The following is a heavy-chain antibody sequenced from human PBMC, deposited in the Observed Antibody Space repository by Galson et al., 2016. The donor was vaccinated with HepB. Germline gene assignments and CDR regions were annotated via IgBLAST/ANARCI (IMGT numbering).Heavy chain of an antibody. CDR1: GYTFTSFG. J-gene: IGHJ4*02. CDR3: ARDRDFWSGYFDY. V-gene: IGHV1-18*01. D-gene: IGHD3-3*01. CDR2: INPYNGNT. Sequence: SVKVSCKASGYTFTSFGISWVRQAPGQGLEWMGWINPYNGNTNCAQKFQDRVTMTTDTSTSTAYMSLRSLTSDDAAVYYCARDRDFWSGYFDYWGQGTLVTVSS.